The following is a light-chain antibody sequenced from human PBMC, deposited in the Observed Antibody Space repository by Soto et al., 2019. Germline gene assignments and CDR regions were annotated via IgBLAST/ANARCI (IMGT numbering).Light chain of an antibody. CDR1: SGDVGGYYY. V-gene: IGLV2-8*01. Sequence: QSVLTQPPSASGSPGQSFTISCTGTSGDVGGYYYVSWYQQHPGKVPKLIIYEVTKRPSGVPDRFSGSKSGNTASLTVSGLQAEDEADYYCMSYVGSNIFVFGTGTKVTVL. CDR3: MSYVGSNIFV. CDR2: EVT. J-gene: IGLJ1*01.